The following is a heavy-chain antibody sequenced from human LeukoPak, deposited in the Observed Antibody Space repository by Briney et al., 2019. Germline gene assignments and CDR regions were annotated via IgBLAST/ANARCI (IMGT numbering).Heavy chain of an antibody. CDR2: ISAYNGNT. CDR1: GYTFTSYG. CDR3: ARVSDSPPALSYYMDV. D-gene: IGHD5-18*01. J-gene: IGHJ6*03. Sequence: ASVKVSCKASGYTFTSYGISWVRQAPGQGLEWMGWISAYNGNTNYAQKLQGRVTMTTDTSTSTAYMELRSLRSDDTAVYYCARVSDSPPALSYYMDVWGKGTTVTISS. V-gene: IGHV1-18*01.